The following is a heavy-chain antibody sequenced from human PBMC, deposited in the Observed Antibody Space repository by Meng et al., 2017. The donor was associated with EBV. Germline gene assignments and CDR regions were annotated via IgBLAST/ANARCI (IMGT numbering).Heavy chain of an antibody. D-gene: IGHD3-10*01. V-gene: IGHV1-69*01. Sequence: VQLVQSGAEVKKPRSSVKVSCKTSGGTFRSDAVSWVRQAPGQGLEWMGGLIPKSDAPYYAQKFQDRVTITADESTSTHYMDLSGLRSEDTAVYYCASESGRGFTPDYWGQGTLVTVSS. CDR1: GGTFRSDA. CDR3: ASESGRGFTPDY. CDR2: LIPKSDAP. J-gene: IGHJ4*02.